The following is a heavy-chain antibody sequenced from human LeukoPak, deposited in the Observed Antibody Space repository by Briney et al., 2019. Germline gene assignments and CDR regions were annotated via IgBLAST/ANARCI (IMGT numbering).Heavy chain of an antibody. CDR3: ARDDYSSSSIDY. Sequence: GGSLRLSCAASGFTFSSYAMSWVRQAPGKGLEWVSAISGSGGSTYYADSVKGRFTISRDNSKNTLYLQMNSLRAEDTAVYYCARDDYSSSSIDYWGQGTLVTVSS. D-gene: IGHD6-6*01. J-gene: IGHJ4*02. CDR2: ISGSGGST. CDR1: GFTFSSYA. V-gene: IGHV3-23*01.